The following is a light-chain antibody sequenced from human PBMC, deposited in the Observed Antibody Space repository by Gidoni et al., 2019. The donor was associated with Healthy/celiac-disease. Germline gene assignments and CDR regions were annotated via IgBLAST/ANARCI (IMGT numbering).Light chain of an antibody. Sequence: EIVLTQSPCTLSLSPWERAPLSCRASQSVSSSYLAWYQQKPGQAPRLLIYGASSRATGIPDRFSGSGSGTDFTLTISRLEPEDFAVYYCQQYGSSSLLTFGGGTKVEIK. CDR1: QSVSSSY. J-gene: IGKJ4*01. V-gene: IGKV3-20*01. CDR2: GAS. CDR3: QQYGSSSLLT.